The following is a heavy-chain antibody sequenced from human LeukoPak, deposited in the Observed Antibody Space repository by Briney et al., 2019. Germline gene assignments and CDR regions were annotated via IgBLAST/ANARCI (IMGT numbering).Heavy chain of an antibody. D-gene: IGHD4-17*01. V-gene: IGHV4-61*02. Sequence: PSETLSLTCTVSGGSIYSGSYYWSWIRQPAGKGLEWIGRIYTSGSTNYNPSLKSRVTMSVDTSKNQFSLKLSSVTAADTAVYYCARDEPDYGDYVDWFDPWGQGTLVTVSS. J-gene: IGHJ5*02. CDR1: GGSIYSGSYY. CDR3: ARDEPDYGDYVDWFDP. CDR2: IYTSGST.